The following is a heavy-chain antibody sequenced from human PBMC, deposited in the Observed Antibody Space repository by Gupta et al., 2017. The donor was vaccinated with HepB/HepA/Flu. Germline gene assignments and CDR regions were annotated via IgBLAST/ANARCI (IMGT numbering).Heavy chain of an antibody. CDR3: ARDTKGRTRVLTPEV. Sequence: QMQLVESGGGVVQPGRSLRPSCAASGFTFSSYGMHWVRQAPGKGLEWVAVIWYDGTNEYYADSVKGRFTISRDNSRNTLSLQMNSLRAEDTAVYYCARDTKGRTRVLTPEVWGQGTLVTVSS. CDR1: GFTFSSYG. J-gene: IGHJ4*02. CDR2: IWYDGTNE. D-gene: IGHD4-17*01. V-gene: IGHV3-33*01.